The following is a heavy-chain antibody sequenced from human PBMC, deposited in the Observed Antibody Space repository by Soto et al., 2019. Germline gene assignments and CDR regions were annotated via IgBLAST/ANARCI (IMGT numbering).Heavy chain of an antibody. D-gene: IGHD2-2*01. J-gene: IGHJ6*02. CDR1: GYTFTGYY. Sequence: QVQLVQSGAEVKKPGASVKVSCKASGYTFTGYYIHWVRQAPGQGLEWMGWINPNGGDTSYAQKFQGRVTMTRDTSITTAYMELSRLRSDDTAFYCCARGHCSTTSCYGSDYYYGLDVWGQGTTVTVSS. CDR3: ARGHCSTTSCYGSDYYYGLDV. V-gene: IGHV1-2*02. CDR2: INPNGGDT.